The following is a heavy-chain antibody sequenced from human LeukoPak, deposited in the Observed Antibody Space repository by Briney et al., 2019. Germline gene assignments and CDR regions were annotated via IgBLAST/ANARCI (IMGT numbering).Heavy chain of an antibody. D-gene: IGHD6-6*01. J-gene: IGHJ4*02. Sequence: SETLSLTCTVSGDSVSTSYYWGWIRQPPGKGLEWIGSTSGSAYYNPSLKSRVTISVDTSRNQFSLKLTSVTAADTAVYYCARALVAARAFDYWGQGTLVTVSS. CDR3: ARALVAARAFDY. V-gene: IGHV4-38-2*02. CDR1: GDSVSTSYY. CDR2: TSGSA.